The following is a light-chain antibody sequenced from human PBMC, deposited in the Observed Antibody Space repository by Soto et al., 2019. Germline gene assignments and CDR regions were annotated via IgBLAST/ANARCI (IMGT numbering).Light chain of an antibody. CDR1: QSVSSN. V-gene: IGKV3-15*01. CDR2: GAS. Sequence: IVRTQSPATLSLSPGERAPLSCMASQSVSSNLAWYKQTPGQAPRLLSYGASTRATGIPARISGSGSGTEFTLTISSLKSEDFETYYCQQYNNWPITFGQGTRLEIK. CDR3: QQYNNWPIT. J-gene: IGKJ5*01.